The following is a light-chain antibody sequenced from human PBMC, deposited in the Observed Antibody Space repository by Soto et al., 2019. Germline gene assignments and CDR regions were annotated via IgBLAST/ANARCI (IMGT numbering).Light chain of an antibody. Sequence: DIQMTQSPSSLSASMGDRVTISCRASQDIGAYVNWYQHKQGKAPRVLMYAASNLKSGVPPRFSGSGVGRDFTLTISDLQPEDFATYYCQHSYSTRTFGQGTKVERK. CDR2: AAS. CDR3: QHSYSTRT. CDR1: QDIGAY. J-gene: IGKJ1*01. V-gene: IGKV1-39*01.